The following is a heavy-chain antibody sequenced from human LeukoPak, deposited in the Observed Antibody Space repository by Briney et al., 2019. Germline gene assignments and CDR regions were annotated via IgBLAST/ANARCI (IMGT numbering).Heavy chain of an antibody. V-gene: IGHV4-61*05. Sequence: PSETLSLTCTVSGGSISSSSYYWGWLRQPPGKGLEWLGYIYYSGSTNYNPSLKSRVTISVDTSKHQFSLKLSSVTAADTAVYYCARGSDSSSWYSFSYWGQGTLVTVSS. D-gene: IGHD6-13*01. CDR3: ARGSDSSSWYSFSY. CDR1: GGSISSSSYY. J-gene: IGHJ4*02. CDR2: IYYSGST.